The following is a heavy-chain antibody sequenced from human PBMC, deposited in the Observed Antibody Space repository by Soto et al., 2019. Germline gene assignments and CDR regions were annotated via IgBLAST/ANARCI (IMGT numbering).Heavy chain of an antibody. J-gene: IGHJ4*02. V-gene: IGHV4-59*01. D-gene: IGHD3-22*01. Sequence: SETLSLTCTVSGGSISSYYWSWIRQPPGKGLEWIGYIYYSGSTNYNPSPKSRVTISVDTSKNQFSLKLSSVTAADTAVYYCASSSLDYYDSSGYYYALDYWGQGTLVTVSS. CDR3: ASSSLDYYDSSGYYYALDY. CDR2: IYYSGST. CDR1: GGSISSYY.